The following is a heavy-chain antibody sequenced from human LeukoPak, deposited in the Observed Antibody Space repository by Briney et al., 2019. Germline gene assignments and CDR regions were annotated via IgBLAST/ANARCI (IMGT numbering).Heavy chain of an antibody. D-gene: IGHD3-10*01. CDR2: ISSSSSYI. CDR3: ARYYGSGSEPDY. Sequence: PGGSLRLSCAASGFTFSSYSMNWVRQAPGKGLEWVSSISSSSSYIYHADSVKGRFTISRDNAKNSLYLQMNSLRAEDTAVYYCARYYGSGSEPDYWGQGTLVTVSS. V-gene: IGHV3-21*01. J-gene: IGHJ4*02. CDR1: GFTFSSYS.